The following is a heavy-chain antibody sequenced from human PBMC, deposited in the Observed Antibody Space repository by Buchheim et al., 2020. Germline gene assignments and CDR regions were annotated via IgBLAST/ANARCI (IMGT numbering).Heavy chain of an antibody. J-gene: IGHJ6*02. Sequence: QVQLVESGGGVVQPGRSLRLSCAASGFTFSSYAMHWVRQAPGKGLEWVAVISYDGSNKYYADSVKGRFTISRDTSKNTLYLQMNSLRAEDTAVYYCARSRYRASGYYYGMDVWGQGTT. CDR2: ISYDGSNK. CDR1: GFTFSSYA. CDR3: ARSRYRASGYYYGMDV. V-gene: IGHV3-30-3*01. D-gene: IGHD1-26*01.